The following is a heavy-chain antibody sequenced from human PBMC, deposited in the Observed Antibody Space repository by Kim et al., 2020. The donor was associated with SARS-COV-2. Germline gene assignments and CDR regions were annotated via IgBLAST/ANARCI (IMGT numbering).Heavy chain of an antibody. J-gene: IGHJ4*02. CDR2: IGISGST. CDR3: ANLYGDYPDY. D-gene: IGHD4-17*01. Sequence: GGSLRLSCTASGFTFRNSGMAWVRQAPGKGKEWVSAIGISGSTFYPDSVKGRFIISRDNSENTLYLQMNSLRAEDTAVYYCANLYGDYPDYWGQGTLVTVSS. CDR1: GFTFRNSG. V-gene: IGHV3-23*01.